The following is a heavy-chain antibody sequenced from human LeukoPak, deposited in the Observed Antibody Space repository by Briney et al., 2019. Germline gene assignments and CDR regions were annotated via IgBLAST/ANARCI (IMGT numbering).Heavy chain of an antibody. D-gene: IGHD5-18*01. J-gene: IGHJ4*02. CDR1: GFTFSSYS. CDR2: ISSSSSYI. Sequence: GGSLRLSCAASGFTFSSYSMNWVRQAPGKGLEWVSSISSSSSYIYYAHSVKGRFTISRDNAKNSLYLQMNSLRAEDTAVYYCARDTAFDYWGQGTLVTVSS. CDR3: ARDTAFDY. V-gene: IGHV3-21*01.